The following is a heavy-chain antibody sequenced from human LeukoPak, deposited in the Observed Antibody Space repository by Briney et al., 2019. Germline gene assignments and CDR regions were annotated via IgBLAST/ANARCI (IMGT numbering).Heavy chain of an antibody. CDR1: GFTFNTYA. D-gene: IGHD3-3*01. V-gene: IGHV3-23*01. Sequence: PGGSLRLSCAASGFTFNTYAMNWVRQTPGKGLEWVSVISGGGGSTYYADSAKGRFTISRDNSKNTLYLQINSLRAEDTAVYYCARGGTPPTKMTVFGVVIIDWGQGTLVTVSS. J-gene: IGHJ4*02. CDR2: ISGGGGST. CDR3: ARGGTPPTKMTVFGVVIID.